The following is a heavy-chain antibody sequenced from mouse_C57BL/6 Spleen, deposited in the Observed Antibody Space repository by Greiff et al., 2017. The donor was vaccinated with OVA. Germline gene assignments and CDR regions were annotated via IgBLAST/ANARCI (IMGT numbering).Heavy chain of an antibody. J-gene: IGHJ3*01. Sequence: QVQLKESGAELVRPGASVTLSCKASGYTFTDYEMHWVKQTPVHGLEWIGAIDPETGGTAYNQKFKGKAILTADKSSSTAYMELRSLTSEDSAVYYCTRSLNWDAWFAYWGQGTLVTVSA. CDR2: IDPETGGT. CDR1: GYTFTDYE. V-gene: IGHV1-15*01. D-gene: IGHD4-1*02. CDR3: TRSLNWDAWFAY.